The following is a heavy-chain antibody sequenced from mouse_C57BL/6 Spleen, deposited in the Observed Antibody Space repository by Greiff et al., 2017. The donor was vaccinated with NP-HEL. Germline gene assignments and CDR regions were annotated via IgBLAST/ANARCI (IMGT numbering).Heavy chain of an antibody. CDR3: ARRFAY. V-gene: IGHV5-17*01. J-gene: IGHJ3*01. Sequence: EVQRVESGGGLVKPGGSLKLSCAASGFTFSDYGMHWVRQAPGKGLEWVAYISSGSSTIYYADTVKGRFTISRDNAKNTLFLQMTSLRSEDTAMYYCARRFAYWGQGTLVTVSA. CDR1: GFTFSDYG. CDR2: ISSGSSTI.